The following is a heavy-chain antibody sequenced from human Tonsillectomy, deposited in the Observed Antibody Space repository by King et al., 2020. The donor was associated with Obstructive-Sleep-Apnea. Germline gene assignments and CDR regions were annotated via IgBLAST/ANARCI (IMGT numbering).Heavy chain of an antibody. Sequence: VQLQESGPGLVKPSQTLSLTCTVSGGSISSGGYYWSWIRQHPGKGLEWIGYIYYSGSTYYNPSLKSRVTISVDTSKNQFSLKLSSVTAADTAVYYCARGFRYQLPEMSYFNYWGQGTLVTVSS. V-gene: IGHV4-31*03. CDR3: ARGFRYQLPEMSYFNY. CDR2: IYYSGST. J-gene: IGHJ4*02. D-gene: IGHD2-2*01. CDR1: GGSISSGGYY.